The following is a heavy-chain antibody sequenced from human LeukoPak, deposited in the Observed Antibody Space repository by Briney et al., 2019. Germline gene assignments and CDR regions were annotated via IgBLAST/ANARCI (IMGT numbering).Heavy chain of an antibody. V-gene: IGHV3-74*01. J-gene: IGHJ4*02. Sequence: GGSLRLSCAASGFTFSSYWMHWVRQAAGKGLVWVSRINSDGRSTSYADSVKGRFTISRDNAKNSLYLQMNSLGAEATVVYDCSRAEHIDVYFWGQGTLVTVSS. CDR2: INSDGRST. CDR3: SRAEHIDVYF. CDR1: GFTFSSYW. D-gene: IGHD2-21*01.